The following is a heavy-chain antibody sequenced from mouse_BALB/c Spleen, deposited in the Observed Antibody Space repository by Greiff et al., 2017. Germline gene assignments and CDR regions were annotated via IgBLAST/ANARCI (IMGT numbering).Heavy chain of an antibody. CDR1: GFTFSSYG. CDR2: INSNGGST. J-gene: IGHJ2*01. Sequence: EVKLMESGGGLVQPGGSLKLSCAASGFTFSSYGMSWVRQTPDKRLELVATINSNGGSTYYPDSVKGRFTISRDNAKNTLYLQMSSLKSEDTAMYYCARDYYGSSLYYFDYWGQGTTLTVSS. D-gene: IGHD1-1*01. CDR3: ARDYYGSSLYYFDY. V-gene: IGHV5-6-3*01.